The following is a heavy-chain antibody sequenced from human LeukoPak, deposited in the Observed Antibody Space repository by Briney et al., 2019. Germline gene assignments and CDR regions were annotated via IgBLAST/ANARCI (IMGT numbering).Heavy chain of an antibody. CDR1: GYTFTSYD. Sequence: ASVKVSCKASGYTFTSYDINWVRQATGQGLEWMGWMNPNSGNTGYAQKFQGRVTMTRNTSISTAYMELSSLRSEDTAVYYCARGLKRWGYCSSTGCYSDNWFDPWGQGTLVTVSS. CDR2: MNPNSGNT. J-gene: IGHJ5*02. CDR3: ARGLKRWGYCSSTGCYSDNWFDP. D-gene: IGHD2-2*01. V-gene: IGHV1-8*01.